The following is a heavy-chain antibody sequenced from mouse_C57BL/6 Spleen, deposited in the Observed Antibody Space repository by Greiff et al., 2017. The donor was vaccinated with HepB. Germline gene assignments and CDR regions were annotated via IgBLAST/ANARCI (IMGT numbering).Heavy chain of an antibody. CDR1: GFSLTSYG. CDR3: ARGAGPWDYAMDY. V-gene: IGHV2-2*01. Sequence: VQLQQSGPGLVQPSQSLSITCTVSGFSLTSYGVHWVRQSPGKGLEWLGVIWSGGSTDYNAAFISRLSISKDNSKSQVFFKMNSLQADDTAIYYCARGAGPWDYAMDYWGQGTSVTVSS. CDR2: IWSGGST. J-gene: IGHJ4*01.